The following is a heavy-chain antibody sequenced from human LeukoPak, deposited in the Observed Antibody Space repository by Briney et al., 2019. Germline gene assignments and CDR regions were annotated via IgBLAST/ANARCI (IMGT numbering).Heavy chain of an antibody. CDR1: GGSISSYF. V-gene: IGHV4-59*12. CDR3: ARDRKGYPLDY. Sequence: SETLSLTCTVSGGSISSYFWSWIRQPPGKGLEWIGYIYYSGSTNYNPSLKSRVTFSVDTSKNQFSLKLSSVTAADTAVYYCARDRKGYPLDYWGQGTLVTVSS. J-gene: IGHJ4*02. D-gene: IGHD6-13*01. CDR2: IYYSGST.